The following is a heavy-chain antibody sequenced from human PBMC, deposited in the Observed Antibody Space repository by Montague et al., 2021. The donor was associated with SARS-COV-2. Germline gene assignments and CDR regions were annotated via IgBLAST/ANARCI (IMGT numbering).Heavy chain of an antibody. D-gene: IGHD3-10*01. CDR3: ARTWAYGSGSYGVDP. CDR1: GFSLSTDGMG. CDR2: IYWDDDG. J-gene: IGHJ5*02. V-gene: IGHV2-5*02. Sequence: PALVKPTQTLTLTSIFSGFSLSTDGMGVGWIRQPPGRALEWLALIYWDDDGRYSPSLRSRLTIAKDTSKNQVVLTMTNMDPVDTATYYCARTWAYGSGSYGVDPWGQGTLVTVSS.